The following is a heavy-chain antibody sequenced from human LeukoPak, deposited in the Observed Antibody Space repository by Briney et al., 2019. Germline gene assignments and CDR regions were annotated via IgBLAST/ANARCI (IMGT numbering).Heavy chain of an antibody. J-gene: IGHJ2*01. CDR2: ISGSGGST. V-gene: IGHV3-23*01. CDR1: GFTVSNNH. D-gene: IGHD5-12*01. Sequence: GGSLRLSCAASGFTVSNNHMSWVRQAPGKGLEWVSGISGSGGSTLYADSVKGRFTISRDNSKKTVYLQMNSLRAEDTAVYYCAKDRVAHFFYWYFDLWGRGTLVTVSS. CDR3: AKDRVAHFFYWYFDL.